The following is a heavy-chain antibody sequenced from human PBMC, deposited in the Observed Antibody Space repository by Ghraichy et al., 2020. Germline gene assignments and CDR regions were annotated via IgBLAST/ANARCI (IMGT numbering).Heavy chain of an antibody. CDR2: ISSSSSYI. Sequence: GSLRLSCAASGFTFSSYSMNWVRQAPGKGLEWVSSISSSSSYIYYADSVKGRFTISRDNAKNSLYLQMNSLRAEDTAVYYCARDQDDHHCSGGSCYSFDPWGQGTLVTVSS. V-gene: IGHV3-21*01. CDR3: ARDQDDHHCSGGSCYSFDP. J-gene: IGHJ5*02. CDR1: GFTFSSYS. D-gene: IGHD2-15*01.